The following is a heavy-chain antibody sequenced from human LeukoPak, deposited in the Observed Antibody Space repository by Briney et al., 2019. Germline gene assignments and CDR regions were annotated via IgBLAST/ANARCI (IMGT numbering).Heavy chain of an antibody. CDR2: IYYSGST. CDR3: ASRKYNWNDNAFDI. Sequence: SETLSLTCTVSGGSISSSSYYWGWIRQPPGKGLEWIVSIYYSGSTYYNPSLKSRVTISVDTSKNQFSLKLSSVTAADTAVYYCASRKYNWNDNAFDIWGQGTMVTVSS. CDR1: GGSISSSSYY. D-gene: IGHD1-1*01. V-gene: IGHV4-39*07. J-gene: IGHJ3*02.